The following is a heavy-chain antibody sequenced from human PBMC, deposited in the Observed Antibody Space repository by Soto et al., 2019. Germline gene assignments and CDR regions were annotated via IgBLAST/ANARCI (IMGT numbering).Heavy chain of an antibody. J-gene: IGHJ1*01. CDR3: AREDGSSGHAGTFQH. Sequence: QVQLVESGGGVVQGGGSLRLSCAASGFTFSSYPMHWVRQAPGKGLEWVAAIGNDGKATHLEDSVEGRFTIARDNPKNTLYLQMDSLRVDDTAVYYCAREDGSSGHAGTFQHWGQGTLVTVSS. CDR1: GFTFSSYP. D-gene: IGHD6-19*01. V-gene: IGHV3-30*04. CDR2: IGNDGKAT.